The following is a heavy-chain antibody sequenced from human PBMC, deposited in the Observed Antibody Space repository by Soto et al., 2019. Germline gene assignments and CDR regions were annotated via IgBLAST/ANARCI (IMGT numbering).Heavy chain of an antibody. Sequence: EVQLVESGGGLVKPGGSLRLSCAASGFTFSNAWMSWVRQAPGKGLEWVGRIKSKTAGGTTEYAAPVKDRFTISRDDSKNTLYLQMNSLKTEDTAVYYCTRGHHSTGNTFDYWGQGARVTVSS. D-gene: IGHD3-22*01. J-gene: IGHJ4*02. CDR3: TRGHHSTGNTFDY. CDR2: IKSKTAGGTT. V-gene: IGHV3-15*01. CDR1: GFTFSNAW.